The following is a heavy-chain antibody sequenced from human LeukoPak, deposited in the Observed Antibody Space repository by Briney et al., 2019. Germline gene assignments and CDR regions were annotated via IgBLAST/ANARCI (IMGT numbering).Heavy chain of an antibody. Sequence: SVKVSCKASGGTFSSYAISWVRQAPGQGLEWMGGIIPIFGTANYAQKFQGRVTITADESTSTAYMELSSLRSEDTAVYYCARSNCSSTSCYSWFDPWGQGTLVTVSS. CDR2: IIPIFGTA. V-gene: IGHV1-69*01. J-gene: IGHJ5*02. CDR3: ARSNCSSTSCYSWFDP. CDR1: GGTFSSYA. D-gene: IGHD2-2*01.